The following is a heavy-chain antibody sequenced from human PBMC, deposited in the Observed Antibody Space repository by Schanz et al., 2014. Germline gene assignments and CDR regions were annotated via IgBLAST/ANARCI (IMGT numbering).Heavy chain of an antibody. CDR1: GFTFSSYS. V-gene: IGHV3-23*04. CDR3: ARIGGSVFDY. D-gene: IGHD3-10*01. J-gene: IGHJ4*02. Sequence: EVQLVESGGGLVQPGGSLRLSCTASGFTFSSYSMNWVRQAPGKGLEWVIVISGSGGSTYYADSVKGRFTISRDNSKNSLYLQMNSLRAEDTAVYYCARIGGSVFDYWAQGTLVTVSS. CDR2: ISGSGGST.